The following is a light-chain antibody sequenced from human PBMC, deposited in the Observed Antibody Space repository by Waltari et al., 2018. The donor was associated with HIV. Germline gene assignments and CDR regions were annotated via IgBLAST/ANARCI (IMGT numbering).Light chain of an antibody. V-gene: IGLV3-1*01. CDR2: SDA. CDR3: QAWDTTTAV. Sequence: YDLTQPPSVSVSPGQTATITCSGDKLGNKYVSWYRQRPGQSPVLVIYSDAKRPPGFPERFSGSNSGSTATLTISGTQAMDEGDYYCQAWDTTTAVFGTGTRVTVL. J-gene: IGLJ1*01. CDR1: KLGNKY.